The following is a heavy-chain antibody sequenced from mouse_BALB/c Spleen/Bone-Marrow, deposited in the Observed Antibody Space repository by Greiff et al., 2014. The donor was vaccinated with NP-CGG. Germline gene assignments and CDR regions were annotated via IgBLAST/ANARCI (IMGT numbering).Heavy chain of an antibody. Sequence: QVQLQQSGAELVRPGSSVKISCKASGYTFSSYWMNWVKQRPGQGLEWIGQIYPGDGDTNYNENFRGKATLTADTSSSTAYMQLSSLTSEDSAVYFCARWATADALDYWGQGTSVTVSS. CDR2: IYPGDGDT. J-gene: IGHJ4*01. CDR1: GYTFSSYW. V-gene: IGHV1-80*01. CDR3: ARWATADALDY.